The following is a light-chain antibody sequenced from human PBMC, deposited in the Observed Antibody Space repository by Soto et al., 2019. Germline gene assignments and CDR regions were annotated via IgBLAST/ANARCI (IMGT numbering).Light chain of an antibody. Sequence: EIVLTHSPGTLSLSPGERGTLSCRASQSIGNNYLAWYQQRPGQAPRLLIYGASIRATGIPDRFSGDGSGTDFTLTFTRLEPEDFALYFCQQYGSSPYTFGQGSKLEIK. CDR2: GAS. V-gene: IGKV3-20*01. J-gene: IGKJ2*01. CDR3: QQYGSSPYT. CDR1: QSIGNNY.